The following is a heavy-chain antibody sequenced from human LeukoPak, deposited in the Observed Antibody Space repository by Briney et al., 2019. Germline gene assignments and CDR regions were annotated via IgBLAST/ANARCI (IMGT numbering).Heavy chain of an antibody. CDR1: GFTFSSYA. V-gene: IGHV3-23*01. CDR3: AKVGITYYYDSSGYYWDY. D-gene: IGHD3-22*01. Sequence: SGGSLRLSCAASGFTFSSYAMSSVRQAPGKGLEWVSAISGSGGSTYYADSVKGRFTISRDNSKNSLYLQMNSLRAEDTAVYYCAKVGITYYYDSSGYYWDYWGQGTLVTVSS. J-gene: IGHJ4*02. CDR2: ISGSGGST.